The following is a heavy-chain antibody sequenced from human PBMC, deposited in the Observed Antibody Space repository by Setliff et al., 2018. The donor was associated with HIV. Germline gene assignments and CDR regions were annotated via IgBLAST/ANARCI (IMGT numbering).Heavy chain of an antibody. CDR1: CQFISDGYY. D-gene: IGHD3-16*01. CDR2: VYHSGRT. V-gene: IGHV4-38-2*02. J-gene: IGHJ5*02. Sequence: LSLTCTVSCQFISDGYYWGWIRQPPGKGLEWIGSVYHSGRTYYNPSLKSRVTMSADTSKNQISLMLRSMTAADTAVYYCAKHDFGEGSCFDPWGQGSLVTVSS. CDR3: AKHDFGEGSCFDP.